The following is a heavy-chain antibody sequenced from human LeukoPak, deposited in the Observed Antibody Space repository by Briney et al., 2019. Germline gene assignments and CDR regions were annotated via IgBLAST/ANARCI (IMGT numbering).Heavy chain of an antibody. J-gene: IGHJ4*02. CDR2: ISYDGSNK. V-gene: IGHV3-30-3*01. CDR3: ARASNYYFDY. Sequence: PGGSLRLSCAASGFTFSSYAMHWVRQAPGKGLEWVAVISYDGSNKYYADSVKGRFTISRDNSKNTLYLQMNSLRAEDTAVYYCARASNYYFDYWGQGTLVTVSS. CDR1: GFTFSSYA. D-gene: IGHD4/OR15-4a*01.